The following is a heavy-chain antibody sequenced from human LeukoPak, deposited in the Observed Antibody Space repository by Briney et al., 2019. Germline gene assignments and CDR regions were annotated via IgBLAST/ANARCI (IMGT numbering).Heavy chain of an antibody. CDR3: ARDLDFGVNSYC. J-gene: IGHJ4*02. D-gene: IGHD4-23*01. V-gene: IGHV3-21*01. CDR2: FSSNSRYI. CDR1: GYTYSSYS. Sequence: GGPLRLSCAASGYTYSSYSMNWVRDATGEGVEWLSYFSSNSRYIYYGDTEKGRYTLSREHQKNSLCTKNNSRRAEDTAVYHVARDLDFGVNSYCWGQGTLVTVSS.